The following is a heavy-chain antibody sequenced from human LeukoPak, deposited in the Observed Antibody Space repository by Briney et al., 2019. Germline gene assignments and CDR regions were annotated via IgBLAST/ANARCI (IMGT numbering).Heavy chain of an antibody. D-gene: IGHD1-26*01. J-gene: IGHJ4*02. Sequence: SETLSLTCSVSGDSIIGYYWGWIRQPPGKGLEWIGSIYYSGNTYYNPSLKSRLTISVDTSKNQFSLKLSSVTAADTAVYYCARDSLGAGTVGATSGYWGQGTLVTVSS. CDR2: IYYSGNT. V-gene: IGHV4-38-2*02. CDR3: ARDSLGAGTVGATSGY. CDR1: GDSIIGYY.